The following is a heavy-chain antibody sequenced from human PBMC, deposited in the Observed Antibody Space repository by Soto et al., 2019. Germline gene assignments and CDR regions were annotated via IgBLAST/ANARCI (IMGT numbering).Heavy chain of an antibody. D-gene: IGHD4-17*01. V-gene: IGHV4-30-4*01. CDR1: GGSISSDHYH. Sequence: QVQLQESGPGLVRPSQTLSLTCTVSGGSISSDHYHWTWIRQTPGKGLEWIGYIHYSGSVYYNLSLQSRVTMSVDTFKNLFSLKLSSVTAADTAVYFWVREDYGGDRDYYGLDVWGQGTTVTVAS. CDR3: VREDYGGDRDYYGLDV. CDR2: IHYSGSV. J-gene: IGHJ6*02.